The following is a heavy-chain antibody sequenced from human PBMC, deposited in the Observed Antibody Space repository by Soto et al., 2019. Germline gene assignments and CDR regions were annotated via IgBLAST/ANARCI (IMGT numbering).Heavy chain of an antibody. Sequence: SETLSIACPVSGCSISSGGYYWSWIRQPPGKGLEWIGYIYYSGSTYYNPSLKSRVTISVDTSKNQFSLKLSSVTAADTAVYHCARDSKNPWGSYYYGMDVWGQGTTVTFSS. CDR3: ARDSKNPWGSYYYGMDV. D-gene: IGHD4-4*01. CDR2: IYYSGST. CDR1: GCSISSGGYY. V-gene: IGHV4-31*03. J-gene: IGHJ6*02.